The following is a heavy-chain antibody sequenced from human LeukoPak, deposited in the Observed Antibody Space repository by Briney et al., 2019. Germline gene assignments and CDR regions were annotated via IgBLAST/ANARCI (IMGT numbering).Heavy chain of an antibody. CDR1: GFTFSSYA. CDR3: ATKTAMVTPLFDY. J-gene: IGHJ4*02. D-gene: IGHD5-18*01. CDR2: ISYDGSNK. V-gene: IGHV3-30-3*01. Sequence: QTGGSLRLSCAASGFTFSSYAMHWVRQAPGKGLEWVAVISYDGSNKYYADSVKGRFTISRDNSKNTLYLQMNSQRAEDTAVYYCATKTAMVTPLFDYWGQGTLVTVSS.